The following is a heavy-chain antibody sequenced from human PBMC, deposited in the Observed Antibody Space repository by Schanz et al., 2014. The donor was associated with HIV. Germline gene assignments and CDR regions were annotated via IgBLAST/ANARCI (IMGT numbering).Heavy chain of an antibody. CDR2: IWYDGSNK. Sequence: QEQLVESGGGVVQPGKSLRLSCAASGFTFSSYGMHWVRQAPGKGLDWVAIIWYDGSNKYYGDSVKGRFTISRDNSKNTVYLQMNSLRAEDTAVYYCARSPSYGMDVWGQGTTVTVS. J-gene: IGHJ6*02. V-gene: IGHV3-33*01. CDR3: ARSPSYGMDV. CDR1: GFTFSSYG.